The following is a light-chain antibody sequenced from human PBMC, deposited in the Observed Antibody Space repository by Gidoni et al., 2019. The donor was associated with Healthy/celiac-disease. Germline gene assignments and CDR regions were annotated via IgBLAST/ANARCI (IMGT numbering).Light chain of an antibody. J-gene: IGKJ2*01. CDR1: QSISSY. V-gene: IGKV1-39*01. CDR3: QQSYSTLAYT. CDR2: AAS. Sequence: DIKKTQSPSSLYSAVGDRVTITCRASQSISSYLNWYQQKPGEAPKLLIYAASSLQSGVPSRFSGSGSGTDFTLTISSLQPEDFSTYYCQQSYSTLAYTFGQGTKLEIK.